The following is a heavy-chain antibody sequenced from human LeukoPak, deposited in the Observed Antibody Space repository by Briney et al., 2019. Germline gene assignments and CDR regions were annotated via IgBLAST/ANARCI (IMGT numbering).Heavy chain of an antibody. CDR3: ARDWRTSGRAAAGTFDP. J-gene: IGHJ5*02. Sequence: SVKVSCKASGGTFSSYALSWVRQAPGQGLEWMGGIIPIFGTANYAQKFQGRVTSTTDESTSTAYMELSSLRSEDTAVYYCARDWRTSGRAAAGTFDPWGQGTLVTVSS. CDR2: IIPIFGTA. V-gene: IGHV1-69*05. D-gene: IGHD6-13*01. CDR1: GGTFSSYA.